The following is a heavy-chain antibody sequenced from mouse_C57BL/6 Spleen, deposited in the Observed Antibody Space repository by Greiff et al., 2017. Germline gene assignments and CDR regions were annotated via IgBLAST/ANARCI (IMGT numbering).Heavy chain of an antibody. Sequence: VKLVESGAELARPGASVKMSCKASGYTFTSYTMHWVKQRPGQGLEWIGYINPSSGYTKYNQKFKDKATLTADKSSSTAYMQLSSLTSEDSAVYYCARILYGNYDDYYAMDYWGQGTSVTVSS. J-gene: IGHJ4*01. V-gene: IGHV1-4*01. CDR3: ARILYGNYDDYYAMDY. CDR1: GYTFTSYT. D-gene: IGHD2-1*01. CDR2: INPSSGYT.